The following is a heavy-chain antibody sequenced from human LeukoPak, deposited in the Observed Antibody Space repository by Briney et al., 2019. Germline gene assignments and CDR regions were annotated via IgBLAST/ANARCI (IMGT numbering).Heavy chain of an antibody. CDR2: SRNKANSYTT. V-gene: IGHV3-72*01. D-gene: IGHD3-16*01. CDR1: GFTFSDNY. CDR3: TRSPGGSFDP. Sequence: GGSLRLSCAASGFTFSDNYMDWVRQAPGKGLEWVGRSRNKANSYTTEYAASVEGRFTISRDDSKNSLYLQMNSLKTEDTAVYYCTRSPGGSFDPWGQGTLVTVSS. J-gene: IGHJ5*02.